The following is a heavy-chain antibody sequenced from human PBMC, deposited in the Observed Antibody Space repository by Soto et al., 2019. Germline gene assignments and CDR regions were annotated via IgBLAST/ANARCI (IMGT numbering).Heavy chain of an antibody. J-gene: IGHJ5*02. CDR2: ISYDGSNK. D-gene: IGHD3-10*01. V-gene: IGHV3-30*18. CDR1: GFTFSSYG. CDR3: AKDLGFCYGSGSYCTYNWFDP. Sequence: QVQLVESGGGVVQPGRSLRLSCAASGFTFSSYGMHWVRQAPGKGLEWVAVISYDGSNKYYADSVKGRFTISRDNSKNTLYLQMNSLRAEDTAVYYCAKDLGFCYGSGSYCTYNWFDPWGQGTLVTVSS.